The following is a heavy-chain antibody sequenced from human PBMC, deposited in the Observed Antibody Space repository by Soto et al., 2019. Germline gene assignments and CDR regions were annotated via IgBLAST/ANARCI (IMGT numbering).Heavy chain of an antibody. CDR3: AREGGDFVQVPYY. CDR1: GVSINRGDYY. J-gene: IGHJ4*02. V-gene: IGHV4-30-4*01. D-gene: IGHD3-3*01. CDR2: IYYNGDT. Sequence: QVRLQESGPKLVRPSQTLSLTCSVSGVSINRGDYYWSWIRQSPGGGLEWIGSIYYNGDTNYNPSLGSRVTMSVDTSKNQFFLDLHSVVAADTAVYFCAREGGDFVQVPYYWGQGTLITVSS.